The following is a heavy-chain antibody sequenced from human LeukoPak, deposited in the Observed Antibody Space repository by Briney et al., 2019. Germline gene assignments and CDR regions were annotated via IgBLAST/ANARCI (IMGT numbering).Heavy chain of an antibody. CDR1: GFTFSSYW. Sequence: SGGSLRLSCAASGFTFSSYWMSWVRQAPGKGLEWVANIKQDGSEKYYVDSVKGRFTISRDNAKNSLYLQMNSLRAEDTAVYYCARGRSSSRSLRDYYYMDVWGKGTTVTVSS. J-gene: IGHJ6*03. CDR3: ARGRSSSRSLRDYYYMDV. D-gene: IGHD6-13*01. CDR2: IKQDGSEK. V-gene: IGHV3-7*01.